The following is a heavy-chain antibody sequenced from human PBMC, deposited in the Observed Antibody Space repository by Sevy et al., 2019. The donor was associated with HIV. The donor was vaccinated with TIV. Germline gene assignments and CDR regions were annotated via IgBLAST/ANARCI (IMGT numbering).Heavy chain of an antibody. J-gene: IGHJ6*02. D-gene: IGHD3-10*02. V-gene: IGHV3-9*01. CDR2: INWNSVSI. CDR1: GFTFDHHA. CDR3: AREGLAPYVYGADV. Sequence: SLKISCAASGFTFDHHAMYWVRQAPGKGLEWVSGINWNSVSIGYADSVKGRFIISRDNAKNSLYLHLNSLRADDTALYYCAREGLAPYVYGADVWGQGTAVTVSS.